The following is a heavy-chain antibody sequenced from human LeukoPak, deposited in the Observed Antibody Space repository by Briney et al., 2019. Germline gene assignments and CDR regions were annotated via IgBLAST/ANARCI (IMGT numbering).Heavy chain of an antibody. Sequence: ASVEDSCQASGYTFTNYYMHRVRQAPGQGLEWMGRSNPSGGSTSYAQKFQGRVTMTRDTSTSTVYMELSSLRSEDTAVYYCARDRQYCSSTSCPLNYYYYYGMDVWGQGTTVTVSS. J-gene: IGHJ6*02. CDR2: SNPSGGST. D-gene: IGHD2-2*01. CDR3: ARDRQYCSSTSCPLNYYYYYGMDV. V-gene: IGHV1-46*01. CDR1: GYTFTNYY.